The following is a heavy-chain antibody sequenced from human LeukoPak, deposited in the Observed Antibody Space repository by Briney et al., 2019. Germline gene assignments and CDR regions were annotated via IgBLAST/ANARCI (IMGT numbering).Heavy chain of an antibody. CDR1: GFTFSSYA. Sequence: GGSLRLSCAASGFTFSSYAMHWVRQAPGKGLEWVAVISYDGSNKYYADSVKGRFTISRDNSKNTLYLQMNSLRPEDTAVYYCAKERASMGADAFDIWGQGAMVTVSS. CDR2: ISYDGSNK. J-gene: IGHJ3*02. D-gene: IGHD1-26*01. CDR3: AKERASMGADAFDI. V-gene: IGHV3-30-3*01.